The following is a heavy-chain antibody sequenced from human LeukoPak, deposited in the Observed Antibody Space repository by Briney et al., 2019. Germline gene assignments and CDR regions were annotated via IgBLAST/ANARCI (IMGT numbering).Heavy chain of an antibody. CDR1: GFTVRNNY. J-gene: IGHJ4*02. CDR2: IYRGGTT. D-gene: IGHD5-18*01. V-gene: IGHV3-66*01. CDR3: ARDPPAVTANTYG. Sequence: GGSLRLSCAASGFTVRNNYMNWVRQAPGKGLEWVSLIYRGGTTYYADSVKGRFTISRDGSENTLYLQMNSLRVEDTAVYYCARDPPAVTANTYGWGQGTLVTVSS.